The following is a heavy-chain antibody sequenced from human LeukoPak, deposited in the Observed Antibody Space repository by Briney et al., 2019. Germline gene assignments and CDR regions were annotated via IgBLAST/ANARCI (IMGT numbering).Heavy chain of an antibody. CDR1: GYTFIDHF. Sequence: ASVKVSCKASGYTFIDHFIHWVRQAPGQGLEWMGWVNPNSGETNSAQKFQGRVTMTRATSINTAYMELTSLRSDDTAVYYCARVPLGYCYSASCYDSWGQGTLVTVSS. J-gene: IGHJ4*02. CDR3: ARVPLGYCYSASCYDS. D-gene: IGHD2-2*01. V-gene: IGHV1-2*02. CDR2: VNPNSGET.